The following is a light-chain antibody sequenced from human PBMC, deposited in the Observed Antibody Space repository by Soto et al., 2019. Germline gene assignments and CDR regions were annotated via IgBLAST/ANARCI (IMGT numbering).Light chain of an antibody. V-gene: IGKV3D-20*02. CDR3: QQRSNWPFT. J-gene: IGKJ5*01. CDR1: PSVSSSY. CDR2: DAS. Sequence: IVLPQAPGTLSVSPGDRSTLSGRASPSVSSSYLAWYQQKPGQAPRLFIYDASNRATVITVRGSGSGSGTDFTLTISSLEPEDGSVYEGQQRSNWPFTFGQGTRVEIK.